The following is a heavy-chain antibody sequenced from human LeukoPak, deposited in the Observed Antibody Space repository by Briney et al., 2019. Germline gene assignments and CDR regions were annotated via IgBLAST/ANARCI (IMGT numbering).Heavy chain of an antibody. D-gene: IGHD6-13*01. CDR2: ISSSSSYI. CDR3: ATSSYSSSWSIFDY. CDR1: GFTFSDYY. J-gene: IGHJ4*02. V-gene: IGHV3-11*03. Sequence: PGGSLRLSCAASGFTFSDYYMSWIRQAPGKGLKWVSHISSSSSYINYADSVKGRFTISRDNAKNSLYLQMNSLRAEDTAVYYCATSSYSSSWSIFDYWGQGTLVTVSS.